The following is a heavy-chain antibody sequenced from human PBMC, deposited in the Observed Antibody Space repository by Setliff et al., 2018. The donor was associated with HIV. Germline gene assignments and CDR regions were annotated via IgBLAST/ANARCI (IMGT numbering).Heavy chain of an antibody. V-gene: IGHV4-4*07. CDR3: ARGGGYDRSGYYPFDY. CDR1: GGSISAYY. D-gene: IGHD3-22*01. Sequence: PSETLSLTCTVSGGSISAYYWSWIRQPAGKGLEYIGRIFAGGSTNYNPSLRSRVTISINTSKNQFSLKLSSVTAADTAVYYCARGGGYDRSGYYPFDYWGQGTPVTVSS. CDR2: IFAGGST. J-gene: IGHJ4*02.